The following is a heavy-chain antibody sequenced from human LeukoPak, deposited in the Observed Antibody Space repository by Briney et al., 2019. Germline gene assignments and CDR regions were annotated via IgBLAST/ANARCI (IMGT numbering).Heavy chain of an antibody. CDR2: INPNSGGT. Sequence: ASVKVSCKASGYXFTGYYIHWVRQAPGQGLEWMGWINPNSGGTNYEQKFQGRATMTRDTSISTAYMELSRLRSDDTAVYYCARGPYSSGWENWFDPWGQGTLVTVSS. CDR3: ARGPYSSGWENWFDP. D-gene: IGHD6-19*01. V-gene: IGHV1-2*02. CDR1: GYXFTGYY. J-gene: IGHJ5*02.